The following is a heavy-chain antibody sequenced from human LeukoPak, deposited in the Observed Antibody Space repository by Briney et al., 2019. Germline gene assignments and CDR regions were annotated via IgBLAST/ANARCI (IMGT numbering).Heavy chain of an antibody. D-gene: IGHD6-6*01. Sequence: RRSLSLSCALSGFTFAYFVMHWVRHAPGEGLEWVSVISYDGSNKYYADSVKGRFTISRDNSKNSLYLQMISLRAEGTAVYFCARGTGSSYHSSFDFWGQGTLVTVSS. J-gene: IGHJ4*02. CDR3: ARGTGSSYHSSFDF. CDR1: GFTFAYFV. V-gene: IGHV3-30*03. CDR2: ISYDGSNK.